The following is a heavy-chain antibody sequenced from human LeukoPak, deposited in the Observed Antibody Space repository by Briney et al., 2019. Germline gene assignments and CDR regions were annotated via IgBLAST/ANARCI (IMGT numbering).Heavy chain of an antibody. CDR2: IRYDGSNK. V-gene: IGHV3-30*02. CDR1: GFTFSSYG. D-gene: IGHD2-8*01. Sequence: GGSLRLSCAASGFTFSSYGMHWVRQAPGKGLEWVAFIRYDGSNKYYADSVKGRFTISRDNSKNTLYLQMNSLRAEDTAVYYCARGGPGVNDAFDIWGQGTMVTVSS. J-gene: IGHJ3*02. CDR3: ARGGPGVNDAFDI.